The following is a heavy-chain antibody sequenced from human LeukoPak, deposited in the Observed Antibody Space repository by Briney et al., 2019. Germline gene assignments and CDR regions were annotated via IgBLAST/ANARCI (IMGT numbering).Heavy chain of an antibody. J-gene: IGHJ4*02. Sequence: SETLSLTCTVSGGSISSYYWSWIRQPAGQGLEWIGRIYSSGSTNYNPSIKSRVTMSVDTSKNQFSLRLSSVTAADTAMYYCASVSGGYYIDYWGQGTLVTVSS. CDR3: ASVSGGYYIDY. V-gene: IGHV4-4*07. D-gene: IGHD3-10*01. CDR2: IYSSGST. CDR1: GGSISSYY.